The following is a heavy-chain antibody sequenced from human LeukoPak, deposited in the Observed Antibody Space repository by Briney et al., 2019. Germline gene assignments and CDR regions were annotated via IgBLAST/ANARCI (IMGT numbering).Heavy chain of an antibody. CDR1: GFTFSSYS. J-gene: IGHJ4*02. V-gene: IGHV3-21*01. CDR2: ISSSSGYI. CDR3: ARDREHYYGSGSYYNS. D-gene: IGHD3-10*01. Sequence: GGSLRLSCAASGFTFSSYSMNWVRQAPGKGLEWVSSISSSSGYIHYADSVKGRFTISRDNAKKSLYLQMNSLRVEDTAVYYCARDREHYYGSGSYYNSWGQGTPVTVSS.